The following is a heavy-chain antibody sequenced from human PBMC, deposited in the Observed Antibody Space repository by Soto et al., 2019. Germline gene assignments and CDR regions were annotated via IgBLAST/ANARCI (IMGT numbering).Heavy chain of an antibody. J-gene: IGHJ4*02. CDR3: AQWWGPIVVAGPSDY. Sequence: GGSLRLSCAASGFTFSSYAMSWVRQAPGKGLEWVSGISGRGGSTHYADSVKGRFTISRDNSKNTLSLQMNSLRADDTAIYYCAQWWGPIVVAGPSDYWGQGTLVTVSS. D-gene: IGHD6-19*01. CDR2: ISGRGGST. V-gene: IGHV3-23*01. CDR1: GFTFSSYA.